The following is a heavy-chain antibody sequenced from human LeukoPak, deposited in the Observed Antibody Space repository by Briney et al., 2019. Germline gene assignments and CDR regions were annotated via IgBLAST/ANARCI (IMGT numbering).Heavy chain of an antibody. CDR3: AKPVLESDGDYFDY. Sequence: PGGSLRLSCAASGFTFSSDAMSWVRQAPGKGLEWVSAISGSGGSTYYADSVKGRFTISRDNSKDTLYLQMNSLRAEDTAVYYCAKPVLESDGDYFDYWGQGTLVTVSS. J-gene: IGHJ4*02. CDR2: ISGSGGST. V-gene: IGHV3-23*01. CDR1: GFTFSSDA. D-gene: IGHD7-27*01.